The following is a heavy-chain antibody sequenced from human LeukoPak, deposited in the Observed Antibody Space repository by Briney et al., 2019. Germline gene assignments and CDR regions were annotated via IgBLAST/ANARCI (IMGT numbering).Heavy chain of an antibody. CDR3: ARDSSGWPRNAEYFQH. D-gene: IGHD6-19*01. V-gene: IGHV4-59*01. Sequence: PSETLSLTCTVSGGSISSYYWSWIRQPPGKGLEWIGYIYYSGSTSYNPSLKSRVTISVDTSNNQFSLKLNSVTAADTAVYYCARDSSGWPRNAEYFQHWGQGTLVTVSS. CDR2: IYYSGST. CDR1: GGSISSYY. J-gene: IGHJ1*01.